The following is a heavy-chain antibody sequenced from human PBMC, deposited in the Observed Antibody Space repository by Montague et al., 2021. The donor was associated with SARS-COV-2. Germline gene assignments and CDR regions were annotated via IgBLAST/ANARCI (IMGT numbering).Heavy chain of an antibody. CDR2: IDWDDDK. CDR1: GFSLSTSGVG. J-gene: IGHJ4*02. V-gene: IGHV2-70*04. Sequence: PALEKPTQTLTLTCTFSGFSLSTSGVGVGWIRQPPGKALEWLARIDWDDDKFYSTSLKTRLTISKDTSKNQVVLTMTNMDPVDTATYYCARSYYDILTAYYTPFDYWGQGTLVTVSS. D-gene: IGHD3-9*01. CDR3: ARSYYDILTAYYTPFDY.